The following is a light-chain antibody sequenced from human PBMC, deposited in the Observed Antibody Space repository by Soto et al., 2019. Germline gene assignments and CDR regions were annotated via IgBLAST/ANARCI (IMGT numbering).Light chain of an antibody. CDR1: QSVSSY. Sequence: EIVLTQSPVTLSLSPGERATLSCRASQSVSSYLAWYQQKPGQAPRLLIYDASNRATGIPARFSGSGSGTDFTLTISSLEPEDSAVYYCQQRYNWLTFGGGTKVDIK. V-gene: IGKV3-11*01. J-gene: IGKJ4*01. CDR3: QQRYNWLT. CDR2: DAS.